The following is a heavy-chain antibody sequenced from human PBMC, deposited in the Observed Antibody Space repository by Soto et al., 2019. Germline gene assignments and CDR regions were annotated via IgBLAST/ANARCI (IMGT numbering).Heavy chain of an antibody. CDR1: GFTFSNYS. D-gene: IGHD4-17*01. CDR2: ISTSDNYI. V-gene: IGHV3-21*01. Sequence: PGGSLRLSCAASGFTFSNYSMNWVRQAPGKGLEWVSSISTSDNYIYYADSLKGRFTISRDNAKNSLYLQMDSLRAEDTAVYYCARSGTAVTTDLDYWGQGTLVTVSS. J-gene: IGHJ4*02. CDR3: ARSGTAVTTDLDY.